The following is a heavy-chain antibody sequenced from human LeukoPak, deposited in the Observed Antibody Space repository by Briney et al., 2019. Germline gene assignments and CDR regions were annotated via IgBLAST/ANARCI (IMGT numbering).Heavy chain of an antibody. V-gene: IGHV4-34*01. CDR1: GGSFSGYY. Sequence: SETLSLTCAVYGGSFSGYYWSWIRQPPGKGLEWIGEINHSGSTNYNPSLKSRVTISVDTSKNQFSLKLSSVTAADTAVYYFARGGWFDPWGQGTLVTVSS. CDR3: ARGGWFDP. J-gene: IGHJ5*02. CDR2: INHSGST.